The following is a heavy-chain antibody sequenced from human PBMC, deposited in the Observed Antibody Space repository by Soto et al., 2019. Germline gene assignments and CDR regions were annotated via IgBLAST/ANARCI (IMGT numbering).Heavy chain of an antibody. J-gene: IGHJ4*02. CDR1: GFTFSGYW. Sequence: PGGSLRLSCEACGFTFSGYWISWVRQAPGKGLEWVADIKHDGIVQYYVDSVKGRLTISRENAKKQLYLQMNGLRAEDTALYYCARAKYRNALYRFDRWGQGTLVTVSS. CDR2: IKHDGIVQ. CDR3: ARAKYRNALYRFDR. V-gene: IGHV3-7*03. D-gene: IGHD1-1*01.